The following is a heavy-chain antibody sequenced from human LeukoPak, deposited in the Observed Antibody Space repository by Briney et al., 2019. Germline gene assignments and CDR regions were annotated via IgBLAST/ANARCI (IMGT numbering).Heavy chain of an antibody. V-gene: IGHV1-2*04. J-gene: IGHJ4*02. CDR1: GYTFTGYY. Sequence: ASVKVSCKASGYTFTGYYMHWVRQAPGQGLGWMGWINPNSGGTNYAQKFQGWVTMTRDTSISTAYMELSRLRSDDTAVYYCARGGYSTDYDILTGSPADYWGQGTLVTVSS. CDR2: INPNSGGT. CDR3: ARGGYSTDYDILTGSPADY. D-gene: IGHD3-9*01.